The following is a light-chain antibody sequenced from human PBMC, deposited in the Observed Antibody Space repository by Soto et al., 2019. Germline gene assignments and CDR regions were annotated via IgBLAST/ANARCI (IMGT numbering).Light chain of an antibody. CDR3: QQYGSSGT. V-gene: IGKV3-20*01. CDR1: QSVSNY. Sequence: IVLTQSPATLSLSAVERATLSGRASQSVSNYLAWYQQKPGQAPRLLIYGASSRATGIPDRFSGSGSGTDFTLTISRLEPEDFAVYYCQQYGSSGTFGQGTKVDI. J-gene: IGKJ1*01. CDR2: GAS.